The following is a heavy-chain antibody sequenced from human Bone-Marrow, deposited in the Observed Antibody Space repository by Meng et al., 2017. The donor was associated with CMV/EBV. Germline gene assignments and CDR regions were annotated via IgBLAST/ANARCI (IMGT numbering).Heavy chain of an antibody. D-gene: IGHD2-2*01. CDR2: INHSGST. J-gene: IGHJ6*02. CDR1: GGSFSGYY. V-gene: IGHV4-34*01. Sequence: SETLSLTCAVYGGSFSGYYWSWIRQPPGKGLEWIGEINHSGSTNYNPSLKSRVTISVDTSKNQFSLKLSPVTAADTTVYYWARAAAYQWPPYHYGMDVWGQGTTVTVSS. CDR3: ARAAAYQWPPYHYGMDV.